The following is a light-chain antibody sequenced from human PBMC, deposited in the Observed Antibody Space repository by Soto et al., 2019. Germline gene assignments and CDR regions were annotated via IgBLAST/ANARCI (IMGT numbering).Light chain of an antibody. Sequence: QSALTQPASVSGSPGQSITISCAGTMRDVGAYNLVSWYQQHPGRAPQLIISEVRNRPSGISFRFSGSKSGNTASLTISGLQAEDEADYYCSSYTSKSRLIFGGGTKLTVL. CDR3: SSYTSKSRLI. J-gene: IGLJ2*01. CDR2: EVR. CDR1: MRDVGAYNL. V-gene: IGLV2-14*01.